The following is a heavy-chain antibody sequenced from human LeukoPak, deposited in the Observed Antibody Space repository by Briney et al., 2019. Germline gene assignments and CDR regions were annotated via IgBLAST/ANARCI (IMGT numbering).Heavy chain of an antibody. J-gene: IGHJ4*02. V-gene: IGHV3-7*01. D-gene: IGHD3-10*01. Sequence: GESLRLSCLTSGFTFTTSYMVWVRQAPGKGLEWVAGMNPDGTTVYYVDSVKGRFTVSRDNAKNSLYLQMNNLRVEDTAVYYCARGPAFGAIDYWGQGTLVTV. CDR3: ARGPAFGAIDY. CDR2: MNPDGTTV. CDR1: GFTFTTSY.